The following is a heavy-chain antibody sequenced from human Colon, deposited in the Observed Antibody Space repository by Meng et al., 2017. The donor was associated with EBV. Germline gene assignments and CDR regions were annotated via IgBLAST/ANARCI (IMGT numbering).Heavy chain of an antibody. CDR1: DFFLSYYA. CDR3: AREVWLSGVPLNP. J-gene: IGHJ5*02. D-gene: IGHD2/OR15-2a*01. V-gene: IGHV3-30-3*01. Sequence: GGCVDPRGTSTVSCMSACDFFLSYYALYGVQEPRGEGLEWVAVIPYTGTKIYSADFENGRSLTTSNYSKKTFYLQMKRLSPDATVVYYSAREVWLSGVPLNPWGQGTLVTVSS. CDR2: IPYTGTKI.